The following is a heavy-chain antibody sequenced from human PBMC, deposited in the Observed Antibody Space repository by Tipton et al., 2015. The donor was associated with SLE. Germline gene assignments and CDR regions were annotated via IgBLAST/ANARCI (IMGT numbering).Heavy chain of an antibody. D-gene: IGHD3-10*01. CDR3: ARDRMYYYGSGTNSGGDY. CDR2: ISPSGLTI. Sequence: SLRLSCAASGFTFSDYYMSWIRQAPGKGLEWVSYISPSGLTIYYADSVKGRFTISRDNAKNSLYLQMNSLRAEDTAVYYCARDRMYYYGSGTNSGGDYWGQGTLVTVSS. V-gene: IGHV3-11*04. J-gene: IGHJ4*02. CDR1: GFTFSDYY.